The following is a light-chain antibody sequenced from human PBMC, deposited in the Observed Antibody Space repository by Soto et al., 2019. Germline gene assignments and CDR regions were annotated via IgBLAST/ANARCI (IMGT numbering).Light chain of an antibody. J-gene: IGLJ1*01. V-gene: IGLV3-25*02. CDR1: ELLKEY. CDR2: KDT. CDR3: LSADSSRLYV. Sequence: SYELTQPPSVSVSPGQTARITCSGDELLKEYAYWYQQKPGQAPLLVIYKDTERPSGIPERFSASSSGTTVTLTISGVQAEDEGDYYCLSADSSRLYVFGTGTKLTVL.